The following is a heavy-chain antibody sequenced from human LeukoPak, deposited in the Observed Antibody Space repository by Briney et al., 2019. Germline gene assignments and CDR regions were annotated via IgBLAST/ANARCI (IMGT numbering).Heavy chain of an antibody. V-gene: IGHV4-59*08. Sequence: SETLSLTCTVSGGSISGYYWSWIRQPPGKGLEWIGFIYYSESTNYNPSLKSRVTISADTSKNQFSLNLSSVTAADTAAYYCARHQSTFGVVSGGMDVWGQGTTVTVSS. J-gene: IGHJ6*02. D-gene: IGHD3-16*01. CDR1: GGSISGYY. CDR2: IYYSEST. CDR3: ARHQSTFGVVSGGMDV.